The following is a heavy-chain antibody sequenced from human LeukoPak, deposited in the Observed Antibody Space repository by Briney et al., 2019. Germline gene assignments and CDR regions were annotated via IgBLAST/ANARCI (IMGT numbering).Heavy chain of an antibody. J-gene: IGHJ6*02. CDR1: GFTFSSYG. V-gene: IGHV3-48*04. CDR2: ISSSGSTI. D-gene: IGHD5-18*01. CDR3: ATAMVTFYYYYGMDV. Sequence: GGSLRLSCAASGFTFSSYGMHWVRQAPGKGLEWVSYISSSGSTIYYADSVKGRFTISRDNAKNSLYLQMNSLRAEDTAVYYCATAMVTFYYYYGMDVWGQGTTVTVSS.